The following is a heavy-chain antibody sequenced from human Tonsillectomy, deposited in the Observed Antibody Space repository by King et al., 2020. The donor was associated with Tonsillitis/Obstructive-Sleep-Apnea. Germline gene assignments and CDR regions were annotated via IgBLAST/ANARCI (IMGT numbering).Heavy chain of an antibody. J-gene: IGHJ6*03. Sequence: VQLVESGGGLVQPGRSMRISCATSGFTLDDHAMHWVRQGPGKGLEWVSGISWNSGSIGYADSVKGRFTISRDNAKNSLYLRMNSLRAEDTALYYCAKDMGQEGYYMDVWGKGTTVTVSS. V-gene: IGHV3-9*01. CDR3: AKDMGQEGYYMDV. CDR1: GFTLDDHA. D-gene: IGHD3-16*01. CDR2: ISWNSGSI.